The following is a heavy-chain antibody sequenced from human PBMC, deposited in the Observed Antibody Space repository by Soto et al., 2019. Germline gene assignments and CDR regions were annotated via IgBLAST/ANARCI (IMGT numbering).Heavy chain of an antibody. Sequence: SETLSLTCTVSGGSISSGGYYWSWIRQHPGEGLEWIGYISYSASTYYNPSLKGRVSISVDTSENQFSLRLSSVTAADTAVYYCARHGGGGYYGSGSYANGYYGMDVWGQGTTVTVSS. CDR3: ARHGGGGYYGSGSYANGYYGMDV. CDR1: GGSISSGGYY. D-gene: IGHD3-10*01. V-gene: IGHV4-31*03. J-gene: IGHJ6*02. CDR2: ISYSAST.